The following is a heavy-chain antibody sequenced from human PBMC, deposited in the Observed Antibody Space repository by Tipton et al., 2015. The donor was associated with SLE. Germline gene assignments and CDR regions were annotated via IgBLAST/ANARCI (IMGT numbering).Heavy chain of an antibody. CDR2: IYYSSYT. V-gene: IGHV4-59*01. D-gene: IGHD5-12*01. CDR3: ARAGGYDYYYSGMDV. CDR1: GSSTSHYY. J-gene: IGHJ6*02. Sequence: TLSLTCSVSGSSTSHYYWSWIRQPPGKGLEWIGYIYYSSYTNYNPSLKSRVTTSFDRSKNQFSLNLNSVTAADTATYYCARAGGYDYYYSGMDVWGQGTTVTVSS.